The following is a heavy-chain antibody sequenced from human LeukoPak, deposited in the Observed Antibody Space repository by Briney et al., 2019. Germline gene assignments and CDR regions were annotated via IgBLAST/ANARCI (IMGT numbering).Heavy chain of an antibody. V-gene: IGHV1-18*01. J-gene: IGHJ6*03. Sequence: ASVKVSCKTSGYTFATYGITWVRQAPGQELEWVGYITYNGNTDYAQNLQGRVTMTTDTSTSTAYMELRSLRSDDTAIYYCARDRANYYMDVWGKGTTVIISS. CDR2: ITYNGNT. D-gene: IGHD3-10*01. CDR1: GYTFATYG. CDR3: ARDRANYYMDV.